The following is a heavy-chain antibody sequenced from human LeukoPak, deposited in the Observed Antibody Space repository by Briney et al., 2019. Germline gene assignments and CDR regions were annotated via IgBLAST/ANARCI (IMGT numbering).Heavy chain of an antibody. CDR2: ISFDGTNK. CDR3: ARNYYDSSAYYYFDY. D-gene: IGHD3-22*01. Sequence: GGSLRLSCAASGFVFSHYGIHWVRQAPGKGLEWVAVISFDGTNKYYADSVKGRFTISRDNSKNTLNLQMNSLTFEDTAVYYCARNYYDSSAYYYFDYWGQGTLVTVSS. V-gene: IGHV3-30*03. CDR1: GFVFSHYG. J-gene: IGHJ4*02.